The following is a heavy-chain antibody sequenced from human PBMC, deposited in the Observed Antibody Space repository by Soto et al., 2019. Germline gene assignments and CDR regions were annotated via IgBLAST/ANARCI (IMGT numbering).Heavy chain of an antibody. V-gene: IGHV3-23*01. J-gene: IGHJ6*02. CDR2: ISGSGGST. CDR1: GFTFSSYA. CDR3: AKIGLARSDHYYYAMDV. Sequence: EVQLLESGGGLVQPGGSLRLSCAASGFTFSSYAMSWVRQAPGKGLEWVSAISGSGGSTYYADSVKGRFTISRDNSKNTLYLQMNSLRAEDTAVYYSAKIGLARSDHYYYAMDVWGQGTTVTVSS. D-gene: IGHD1-26*01.